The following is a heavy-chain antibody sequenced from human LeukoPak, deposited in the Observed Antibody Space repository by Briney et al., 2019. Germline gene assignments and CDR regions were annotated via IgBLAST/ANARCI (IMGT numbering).Heavy chain of an antibody. CDR1: GFTFSSYA. Sequence: GGSLRLSCAASGFTFSSYAMHWVRQAPGKGLEWVAVISYDGSNKYYADSVKGRFTISRDNSKNTLYLQMNSLRAEDTALYYCAKDMKYYYDSSGYFDYWGQGTLVTVSS. D-gene: IGHD3-22*01. CDR2: ISYDGSNK. CDR3: AKDMKYYYDSSGYFDY. J-gene: IGHJ4*02. V-gene: IGHV3-30-3*01.